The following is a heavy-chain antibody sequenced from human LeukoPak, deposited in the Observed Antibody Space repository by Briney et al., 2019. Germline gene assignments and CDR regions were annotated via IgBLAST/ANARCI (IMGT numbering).Heavy chain of an antibody. J-gene: IGHJ4*02. CDR3: ASGWGLPIDY. V-gene: IGHV3-20*04. Sequence: PGGSLRLSCAASGFSFDDYGMTWVRQAPGKGLEWVSSINWNGGSTGYADSVKGRFTISRDNAKNSLYLEMSSLRVEYTALYYCASGWGLPIDYWGRGTLVTVSS. CDR2: INWNGGST. CDR1: GFSFDDYG. D-gene: IGHD1-26*01.